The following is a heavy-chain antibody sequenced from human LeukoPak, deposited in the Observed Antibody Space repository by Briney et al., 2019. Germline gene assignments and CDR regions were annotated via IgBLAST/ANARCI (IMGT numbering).Heavy chain of an antibody. V-gene: IGHV3-48*04. CDR1: GFTFSSYS. D-gene: IGHD5-18*01. CDR3: AIESSRGYSIEY. Sequence: GGSLRLSCAASGFTFSSYSMNWVRQAPGKGLEWVSYICSSSSTIYYADSVKGRFTISRDNAKNSLYLQMNSLRAEYTAVYYCAIESSRGYSIEYWGQGNLVTVSS. J-gene: IGHJ4*02. CDR2: ICSSSSTI.